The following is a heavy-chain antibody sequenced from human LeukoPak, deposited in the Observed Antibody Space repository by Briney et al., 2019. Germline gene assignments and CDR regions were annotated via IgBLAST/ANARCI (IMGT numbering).Heavy chain of an antibody. CDR2: IYSSGST. Sequence: PSETLSLTCSVSGGSIRSYYWSRIRQPPGKGLEWIGYIYSSGSTNYNPSLKSRVTILVDTSKNQVSLKLISVTAADTAVYYCARSSVVARFDYWGQGTLVTVSS. D-gene: IGHD6-6*01. J-gene: IGHJ4*02. CDR1: GGSIRSYY. CDR3: ARSSVVARFDY. V-gene: IGHV4-59*01.